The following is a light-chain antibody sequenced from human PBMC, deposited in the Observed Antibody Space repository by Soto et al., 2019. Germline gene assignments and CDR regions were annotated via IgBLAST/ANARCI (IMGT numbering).Light chain of an antibody. V-gene: IGLV4-69*01. Sequence: QLVLTQSPSASASLGASVKLTCTLSSGYSSYAIAWHQQQPGKGPRYLMKVNSDGSLNKGDEIPARFSGSSSGAERYLSISSRQSEDEAEYYCQAWDTGIHVIFGGGTKVTVL. CDR3: QAWDTGIHVI. CDR2: VNSDGSL. J-gene: IGLJ2*01. CDR1: SGYSSYA.